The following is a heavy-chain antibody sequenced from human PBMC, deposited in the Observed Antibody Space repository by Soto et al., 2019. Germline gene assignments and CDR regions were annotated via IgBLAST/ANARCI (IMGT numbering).Heavy chain of an antibody. J-gene: IGHJ5*02. V-gene: IGHV1-69*01. CDR1: GGTFSSYA. CDR3: ARTGGPYSSSYYWFDP. Sequence: QVQLVQSGAEVKKPGSSVKVSCKASGGTFSSYAISWVRQAPGQGLEWMGGIIPMFTTVNYAQKFQGRVTITADESTSTAYMELSSLRSEDTDVYYCARTGGPYSSSYYWFDPWGQGTLVTVSS. CDR2: IIPMFTTV. D-gene: IGHD6-13*01.